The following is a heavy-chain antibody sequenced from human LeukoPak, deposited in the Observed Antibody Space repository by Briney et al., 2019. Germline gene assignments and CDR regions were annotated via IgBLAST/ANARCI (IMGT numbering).Heavy chain of an antibody. D-gene: IGHD6-19*01. Sequence: ASVKVSCKASGYTFTGYYIHWVRQAPGQGLEWMGWINPNSGGTNYAQKFQGRVTMTRDTSISTAYMELSRLRSDDTAVYYCARAYSSGWYYDYWGQGTLVTVSS. CDR2: INPNSGGT. V-gene: IGHV1-2*02. CDR1: GYTFTGYY. J-gene: IGHJ4*02. CDR3: ARAYSSGWYYDY.